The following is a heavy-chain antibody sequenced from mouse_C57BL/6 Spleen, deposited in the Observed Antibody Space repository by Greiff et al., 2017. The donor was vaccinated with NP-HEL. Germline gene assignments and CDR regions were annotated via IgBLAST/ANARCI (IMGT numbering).Heavy chain of an antibody. Sequence: QVQLQQPGAELVKPGASVKLSCKASGYTFTSYWMHWVKQRPGQGLEWIGMIHPNSGSTNYNEKFKSKATLTVDKSSRTAYMQLSSLTSEDSAVYYCAREGTYDGYPAWFAYWGQGTLVTVSA. CDR1: GYTFTSYW. CDR2: IHPNSGST. CDR3: AREGTYDGYPAWFAY. D-gene: IGHD2-3*01. V-gene: IGHV1-64*01. J-gene: IGHJ3*01.